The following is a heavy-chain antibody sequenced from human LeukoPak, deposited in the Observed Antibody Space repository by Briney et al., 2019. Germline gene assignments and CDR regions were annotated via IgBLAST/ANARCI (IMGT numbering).Heavy chain of an antibody. CDR2: FDPEHGEM. Sequence: GASVKVSCKVCGDTLTELSTHWVRQAPGKGLEWMGGFDPEHGEMIYAQKLQGRVTMTEDRSTDTAYMELSSLRSEDTAVYYCATGGPWDLLKYWGQGTLVTVSS. V-gene: IGHV1-24*01. D-gene: IGHD3-9*01. CDR3: ATGGPWDLLKY. CDR1: GDTLTELS. J-gene: IGHJ4*02.